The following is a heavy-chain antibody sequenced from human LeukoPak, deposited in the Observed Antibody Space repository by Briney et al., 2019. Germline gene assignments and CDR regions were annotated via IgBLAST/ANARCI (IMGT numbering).Heavy chain of an antibody. Sequence: PSETLSLTCAVYGGSFSGYSWSWFGQPPGKGLKWIGEINHSGSTNYNPSLKSRVTISVDTSKNQFSLKLSSVTAADTAVYYCARGHRRGGTGTTGTFDYWGQGTLVTVSS. J-gene: IGHJ4*02. CDR2: INHSGST. V-gene: IGHV4-34*01. CDR1: GGSFSGYS. D-gene: IGHD1-7*01. CDR3: ARGHRRGGTGTTGTFDY.